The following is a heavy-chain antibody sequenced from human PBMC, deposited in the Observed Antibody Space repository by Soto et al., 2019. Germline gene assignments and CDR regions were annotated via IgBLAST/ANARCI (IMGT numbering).Heavy chain of an antibody. CDR2: ISYDGSNK. CDR3: ASRGSRAVVPAAILGMDV. V-gene: IGHV3-30*03. J-gene: IGHJ6*02. D-gene: IGHD2-2*01. CDR1: GFTFSSYG. Sequence: PGGSLRLSCAASGFTFSSYGMHWVRQAPGKGLEWVAVISYDGSNKYYADSVKGRFTISRDNSKNTLYLQMNSLRADDTAVYYCASRGSRAVVPAAILGMDVWGQGTTVTVSS.